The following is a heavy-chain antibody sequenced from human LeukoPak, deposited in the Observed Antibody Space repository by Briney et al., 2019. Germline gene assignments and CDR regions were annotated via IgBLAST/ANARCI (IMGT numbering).Heavy chain of an antibody. J-gene: IGHJ4*02. Sequence: GGSLRLSYAASGFTFSDYYMSWIRQAPGKGLEWVSYISSSSSYTNYADSVKGRFTISRDNAKNSLYLQMNSLRAEDTAVYYCARFAGSGSYVDYWGQGTLVTVSS. CDR2: ISSSSSYT. V-gene: IGHV3-11*03. CDR1: GFTFSDYY. D-gene: IGHD3-10*01. CDR3: ARFAGSGSYVDY.